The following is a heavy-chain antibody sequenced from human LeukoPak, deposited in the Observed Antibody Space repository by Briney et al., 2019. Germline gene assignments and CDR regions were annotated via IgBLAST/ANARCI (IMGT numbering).Heavy chain of an antibody. D-gene: IGHD2-2*01. V-gene: IGHV4-30-4*01. CDR3: ARDCGSTSCYHYYYYYGMDV. CDR1: GGSISSGDYY. Sequence: SETLSLTCTVSGGSISSGDYYWSGIRQPPGKGLEWIGYIYYSGSTYYNPSLKSRVTISVDTSKNQFSLKLSSVTAADTAVYYCARDCGSTSCYHYYYYYGMDVWGQGTTVTVSS. CDR2: IYYSGST. J-gene: IGHJ6*02.